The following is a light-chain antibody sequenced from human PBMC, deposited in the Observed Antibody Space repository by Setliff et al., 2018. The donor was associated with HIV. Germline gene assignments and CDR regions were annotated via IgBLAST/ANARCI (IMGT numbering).Light chain of an antibody. CDR3: SSYTSSSTPYV. J-gene: IGLJ1*01. CDR1: SSDVGTYNF. V-gene: IGLV2-14*03. CDR2: DVS. Sequence: QSALTQPASVSGSPGQSITISCTGTSSDVGTYNFVSWYQQHPGKAPKLMISDVSNRPSGVSNRFSGSKSGNTASLTISGLQAEDEADYYCSSYTSSSTPYVFGTGTKSPS.